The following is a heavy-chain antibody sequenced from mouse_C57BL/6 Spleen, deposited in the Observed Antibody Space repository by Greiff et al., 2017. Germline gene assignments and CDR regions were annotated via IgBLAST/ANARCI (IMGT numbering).Heavy chain of an antibody. Sequence: QVHVKQPGAELVKPGASVKMSCKASGYTFTSYWITWVKQRPGQGLEWIGDIYPGSGSTNYNEKFKSKATLTVDTSSSTAYMQLSSLTSEDSAVYYCASGHSSGYVGYWGQGTTLTVSA. V-gene: IGHV1-55*01. J-gene: IGHJ2*01. CDR1: GYTFTSYW. D-gene: IGHD3-2*02. CDR3: ASGHSSGYVGY. CDR2: IYPGSGST.